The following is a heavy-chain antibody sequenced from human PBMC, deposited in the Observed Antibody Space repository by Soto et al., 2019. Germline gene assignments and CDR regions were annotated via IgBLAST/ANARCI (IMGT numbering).Heavy chain of an antibody. V-gene: IGHV5-51*01. J-gene: IGHJ6*03. D-gene: IGHD3-3*01. CDR2: IYPGDSDT. CDR1: GYSFTSYW. CDR3: ARSSNYDFWSGYYRTYYYYMDV. Sequence: GESLKISCKGSGYSFTSYWIGWVRQMPGKGLEWMGIIYPGDSDTGYSPSFQGQVTISADKSISTAYLQWSSLKASDTAMYYCARSSNYDFWSGYYRTYYYYMDVWGKGTTVTVSS.